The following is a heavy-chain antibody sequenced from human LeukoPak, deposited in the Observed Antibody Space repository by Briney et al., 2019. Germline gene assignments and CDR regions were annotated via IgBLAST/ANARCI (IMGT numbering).Heavy chain of an antibody. V-gene: IGHV3-23*01. CDR3: AKGGTTMANVYDY. Sequence: PGGSLRLSCAASGFTFSRYAMSWVRQAPGKGLEWVSSISGSGMSTYYADSVKGRFTISRDTSRNTLDLQINSLRAEDTAIYYCAKGGTTMANVYDYWGQGTLVTVSS. D-gene: IGHD1-7*01. J-gene: IGHJ4*02. CDR1: GFTFSRYA. CDR2: ISGSGMST.